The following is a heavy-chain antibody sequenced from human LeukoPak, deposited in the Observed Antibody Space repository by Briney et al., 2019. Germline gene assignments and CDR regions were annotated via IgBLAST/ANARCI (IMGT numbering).Heavy chain of an antibody. D-gene: IGHD5-12*01. CDR3: ASGTVASMDI. J-gene: IGHJ3*02. CDR2: IIPIFATT. V-gene: IGHV1-69*13. Sequence: SVKVSCKVSGYTLTELSMHWVRQAPGKGLEWMGGIIPIFATTNYAQKFQGRVTITADESTSTAYMELSSLSSEDTAVYYCASGTVASMDIWGQGTMVTVSS. CDR1: GYTLTELS.